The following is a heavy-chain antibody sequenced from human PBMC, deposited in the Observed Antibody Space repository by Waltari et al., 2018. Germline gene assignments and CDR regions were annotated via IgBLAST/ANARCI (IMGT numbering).Heavy chain of an antibody. CDR3: VRDHWGPDY. J-gene: IGHJ4*02. D-gene: IGHD7-27*01. Sequence: EVHLVESGGGLVQPGGSLRLSCAGSGFHFTENWMSWVRQAPGKGPEWVANIHKDGSEKNYVDYVKGRFTISRDNAKDSVYLQMNSLRADDTAMYYCVRDHWGPDYWGQGTLVTVSS. CDR2: IHKDGSEK. V-gene: IGHV3-7*01. CDR1: GFHFTENW.